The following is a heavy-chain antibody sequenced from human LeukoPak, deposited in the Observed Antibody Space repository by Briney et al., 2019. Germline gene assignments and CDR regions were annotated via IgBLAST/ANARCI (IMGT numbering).Heavy chain of an antibody. D-gene: IGHD1-1*01. J-gene: IGHJ5*02. CDR2: ISVYNGNT. V-gene: IGHV1-18*01. CDR1: GYTFTSYG. CDR3: ARDQLSRGVWFDP. Sequence: ASVKVSCEASGYTFTSYGISWVRQAPGQGLEWMGWISVYNGNTNYAQKLQGRVTMTTDTSTSTAYMELRSLRSDDTAVYYCARDQLSRGVWFDPWGQGTLVTVSS.